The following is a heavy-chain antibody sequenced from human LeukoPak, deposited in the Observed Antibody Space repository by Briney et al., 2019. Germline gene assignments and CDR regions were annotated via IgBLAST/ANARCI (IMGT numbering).Heavy chain of an antibody. D-gene: IGHD5-24*01. J-gene: IGHJ3*02. Sequence: SETLSLTCAVYGETFSGYYWSWIRQPPGKGLEWIGEINHGGSTNYNPSLKSRVTISLDTSKNQFSLKLSSVTAADTAVYYCARRGDGYNYRALSDGFDIWGQGTMVTVSS. CDR3: ARRGDGYNYRALSDGFDI. CDR2: INHGGST. V-gene: IGHV4-34*01. CDR1: GETFSGYY.